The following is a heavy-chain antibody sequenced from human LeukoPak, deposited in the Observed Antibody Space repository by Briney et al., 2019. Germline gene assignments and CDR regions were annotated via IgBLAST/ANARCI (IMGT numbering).Heavy chain of an antibody. Sequence: RASVTVSCKASGYTFGIYYIHWVRQAPGQGLEWMGRINPDSGGTNFAQKFQGRVSVTRDTSISTAYPELSRLIFDDTAVYYCAREGPSSGYYYDYWGQGTLVTVSS. CDR2: INPDSGGT. CDR1: GYTFGIYY. CDR3: AREGPSSGYYYDY. D-gene: IGHD3-22*01. V-gene: IGHV1-2*06. J-gene: IGHJ4*02.